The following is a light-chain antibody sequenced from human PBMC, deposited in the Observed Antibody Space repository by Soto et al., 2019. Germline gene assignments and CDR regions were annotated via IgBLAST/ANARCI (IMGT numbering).Light chain of an antibody. CDR2: GNY. J-gene: IGLJ2*01. CDR3: QTWGTGIQV. CDR1: SSNIGAGYD. V-gene: IGLV1-40*01. Sequence: QSVLTQPPSVSGAPGQRVTISCTGSSSNIGAGYDVQWYQQLPGTAPKLLISGNYNRPSGVPDRFSGSSSGAERYLTISSLQSEDEADYYCQTWGTGIQVFGGGTKLTVL.